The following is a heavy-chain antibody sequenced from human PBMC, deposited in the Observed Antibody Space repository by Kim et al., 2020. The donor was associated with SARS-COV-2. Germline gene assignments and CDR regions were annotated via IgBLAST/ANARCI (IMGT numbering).Heavy chain of an antibody. D-gene: IGHD3-3*01. CDR3: ASSSYDFWSGYSY. J-gene: IGHJ4*02. V-gene: IGHV4-39*01. Sequence: YNPSLTSRVTISVDTSKNQFALKLSSVTAADTAVYYCASSSYDFWSGYSYWGRGTLVTVSS.